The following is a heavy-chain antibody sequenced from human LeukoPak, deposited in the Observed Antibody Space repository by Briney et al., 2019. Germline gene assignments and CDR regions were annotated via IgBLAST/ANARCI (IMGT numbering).Heavy chain of an antibody. D-gene: IGHD7-27*01. CDR2: IKQDGSEK. J-gene: IGHJ4*02. CDR1: GFTFSSYW. Sequence: GGSLRLSCAASGFTFSSYWMSWVRQAPGKGLEWVANIKQDGSEKYYVDSVKGRFTISRDNAKNSLYLQMNSLRAEDTAVYYYARDWMGIKGAFDYWGQGTLVTVSS. CDR3: ARDWMGIKGAFDY. V-gene: IGHV3-7*01.